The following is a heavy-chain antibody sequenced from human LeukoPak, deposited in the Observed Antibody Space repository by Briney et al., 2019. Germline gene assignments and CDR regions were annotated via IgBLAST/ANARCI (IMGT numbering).Heavy chain of an antibody. CDR1: GFTLSDYY. CDR3: ARDPSTVAGTDYYFDY. J-gene: IGHJ4*02. D-gene: IGHD6-19*01. V-gene: IGHV3-11*06. Sequence: PGGSLRLSCAASGFTLSDYYMSWIRQAPGKGLEWVSYISSGSSYTNYEDSVKGRFTISRDNSKNTLYLQMNSLRAEDTAVYYCARDPSTVAGTDYYFDYWGQGTLVTVSS. CDR2: ISSGSSYT.